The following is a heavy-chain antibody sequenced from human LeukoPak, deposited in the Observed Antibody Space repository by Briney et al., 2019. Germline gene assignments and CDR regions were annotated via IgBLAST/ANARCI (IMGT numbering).Heavy chain of an antibody. J-gene: IGHJ6*03. V-gene: IGHV3-7*01. CDR2: IKQDGSGK. CDR3: ARDLGPGQYYYYYIDV. CDR1: EFTFSSYW. Sequence: GGSLRLSCAASEFTFSSYWMSWVRQAPGKGLEWVANIKQDGSGKYYVDSVKGRFTISRDNAKNSLYLQMNSLRAEDTAVYYCARDLGPGQYYYYYIDVWGKGTTVTVSS.